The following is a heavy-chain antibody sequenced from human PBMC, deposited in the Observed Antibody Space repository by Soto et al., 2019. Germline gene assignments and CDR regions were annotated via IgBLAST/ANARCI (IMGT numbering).Heavy chain of an antibody. D-gene: IGHD3-10*01. Sequence: TSETLSLTCTVSGGSISSYYWSWIRQPPGKGLEWIGYIYNSGSTNYNPSLKSRVTISVDTSKNQFSLTLTSVTAADTAVYYCARAPTYSYGSGTPYYFYAMDVWGQGTTVTVSS. J-gene: IGHJ6*02. V-gene: IGHV4-59*01. CDR2: IYNSGST. CDR1: GGSISSYY. CDR3: ARAPTYSYGSGTPYYFYAMDV.